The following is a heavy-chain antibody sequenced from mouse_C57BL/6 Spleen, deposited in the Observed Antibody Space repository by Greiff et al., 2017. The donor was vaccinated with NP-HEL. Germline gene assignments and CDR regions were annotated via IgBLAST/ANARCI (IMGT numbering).Heavy chain of an antibody. D-gene: IGHD1-1*01. V-gene: IGHV1-52*01. CDR3: ARSRHYYGSSLYAMDY. CDR2: IDPSDSET. CDR1: GYTFTSYW. J-gene: IGHJ4*01. Sequence: VQLQQPGAELVRPGSSVKLSCKASGYTFTSYWMHWVKQRPIQGLEWIGNIDPSDSETHYNQKFKDKATLTVDKSSSTAYMQLSSLTSEDSAVYYCARSRHYYGSSLYAMDYWGQGTSVTVSS.